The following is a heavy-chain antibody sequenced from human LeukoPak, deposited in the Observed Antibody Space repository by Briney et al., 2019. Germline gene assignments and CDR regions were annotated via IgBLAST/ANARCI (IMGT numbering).Heavy chain of an antibody. J-gene: IGHJ4*02. CDR1: GGPFSGYY. CDR2: INHSGST. D-gene: IGHD4/OR15-4a*01. Sequence: SETLSLTCAVYGGPFSGYYWSWIRQPPGKGLEWIGEINHSGSTNYNPSLKSRVTISVDTSKNQFSLKLSSVTAADTAVYYCARYGGRLWVRIEAYFDYWGQGTLVTVSS. CDR3: ARYGGRLWVRIEAYFDY. V-gene: IGHV4-34*01.